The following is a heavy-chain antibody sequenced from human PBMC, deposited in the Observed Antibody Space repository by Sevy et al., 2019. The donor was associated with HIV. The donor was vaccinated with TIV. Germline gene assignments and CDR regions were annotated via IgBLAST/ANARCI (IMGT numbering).Heavy chain of an antibody. CDR2: ISYDGSYK. V-gene: IGHV3-30-3*01. CDR3: XXXXXXXXXWSPSDY. J-gene: IGHJ4*02. Sequence: GGSLRLSCAASGFTFRTYALHWVRQAPGKGLEWVAVISYDGSYKNYADSVKGRFTISRDNSKNTLYLQMNSLRADDXXXXXXXXXXXXXXXWSPSDYWGQGTLVTVSS. D-gene: IGHD2-8*02. CDR1: GFTFRTYA.